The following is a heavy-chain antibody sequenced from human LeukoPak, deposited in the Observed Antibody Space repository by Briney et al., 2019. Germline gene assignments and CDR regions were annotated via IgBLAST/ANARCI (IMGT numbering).Heavy chain of an antibody. CDR1: GGSISSGGYY. CDR2: IYYSGST. Sequence: SQTLSLTCTVSGGSISSGGYYWSWIRQHPGKGLEWIGYIYYSGSTYYNPSLKSRVTISVDTSKNQFSLKLSSVTAADTAVYYCAREGAPSDTAMVYFDYWGQGTLVTVSS. J-gene: IGHJ4*02. V-gene: IGHV4-31*03. D-gene: IGHD5-18*01. CDR3: AREGAPSDTAMVYFDY.